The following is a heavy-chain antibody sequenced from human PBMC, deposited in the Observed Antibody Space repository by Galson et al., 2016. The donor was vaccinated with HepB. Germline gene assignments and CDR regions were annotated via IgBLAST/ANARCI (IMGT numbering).Heavy chain of an antibody. V-gene: IGHV3-74*01. D-gene: IGHD5-18*01. J-gene: IGHJ4*02. CDR1: GFTFSSYW. Sequence: SLRLSCAASGFTFSSYWMHWVRQSPEEGLVWVSHINSDGSTTAYAASVKGRFTISRDNAKKTLYLQMNSLRAEDTAVYYCARDRGIQLWSRDGFDYWGQGTLVTVSS. CDR3: ARDRGIQLWSRDGFDY. CDR2: INSDGSTT.